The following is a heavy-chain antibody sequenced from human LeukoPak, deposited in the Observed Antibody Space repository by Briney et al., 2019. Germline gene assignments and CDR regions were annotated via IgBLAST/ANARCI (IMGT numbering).Heavy chain of an antibody. D-gene: IGHD2-2*01. J-gene: IGHJ5*01. V-gene: IGHV3-30*02. CDR2: IWYDGSHT. Sequence: TGGSPRLSCAASGFTFSSYGMHWVRQVPGKGQEWVAFIWYDGSHTYYANSVKGRFTISRDNSKNTLYMQMHSLRAEDTAVFYCAKDPLGYCTSASCRYLDSWGQGTLVTVSS. CDR3: AKDPLGYCTSASCRYLDS. CDR1: GFTFSSYG.